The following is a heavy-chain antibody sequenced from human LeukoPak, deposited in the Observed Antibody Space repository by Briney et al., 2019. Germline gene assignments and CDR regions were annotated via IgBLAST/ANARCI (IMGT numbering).Heavy chain of an antibody. CDR2: ISYDGSNK. CDR3: ARVKIPGNGDYGLGDY. D-gene: IGHD4-17*01. Sequence: GRSLRLSCAASGFTFSSYAMHWVRQAPGKGLEWVAVISYDGSNKYYADSVKGRFTISRDNAKNTLYLQMHSLRAEDTAVYYCARVKIPGNGDYGLGDYWGQGTLVTVSS. J-gene: IGHJ4*02. CDR1: GFTFSSYA. V-gene: IGHV3-30-3*01.